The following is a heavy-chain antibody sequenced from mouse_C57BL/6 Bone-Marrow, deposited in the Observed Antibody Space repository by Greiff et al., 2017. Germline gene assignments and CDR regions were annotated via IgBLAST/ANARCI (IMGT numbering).Heavy chain of an antibody. CDR1: GYTFTDYY. V-gene: IGHV1-26*01. J-gene: IGHJ1*03. CDR2: INPNNGGT. Sequence: VQLQQSGPELVKPGASVKISCKASGYTFTDYYMNWVKQSHGKSLEWIGDINPNNGGTSYNQKFKGKATLTVDKSSSTAYMELRSLTSEDSAVXDCARSIYYYGEWYFDVWGTGTTVTVSS. D-gene: IGHD1-1*01. CDR3: ARSIYYYGEWYFDV.